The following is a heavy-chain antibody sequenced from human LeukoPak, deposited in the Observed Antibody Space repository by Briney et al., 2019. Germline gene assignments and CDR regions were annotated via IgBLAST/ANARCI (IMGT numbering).Heavy chain of an antibody. V-gene: IGHV1-2*02. CDR1: GFTFTDYY. CDR2: INPVSGGT. D-gene: IGHD3-3*01. Sequence: ASLTVSCKASGFTFTDYYMHWVRQAPGQGPEWMGWINPVSGGTDFAQKFQGRDTFSRDLSITTVYMDLRRLRFDDTAVYYCARDRSRVLDYWGQGTVVTVSS. CDR3: ARDRSRVLDY. J-gene: IGHJ4*02.